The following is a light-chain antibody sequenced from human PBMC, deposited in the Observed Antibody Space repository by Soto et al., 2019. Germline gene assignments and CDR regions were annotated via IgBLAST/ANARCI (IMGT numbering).Light chain of an antibody. CDR2: EVS. Sequence: QSALTQPASVSGSPGQSITISCTGTSSDVGGYNYVSWYQQHPGKAPKLMIYEVSNRPLGVSNRFSGSKSGNTASLTISGLQAEDEADYYCSSYTSSSTVVFGGGTQLTVL. CDR1: SSDVGGYNY. V-gene: IGLV2-14*01. J-gene: IGLJ2*01. CDR3: SSYTSSSTVV.